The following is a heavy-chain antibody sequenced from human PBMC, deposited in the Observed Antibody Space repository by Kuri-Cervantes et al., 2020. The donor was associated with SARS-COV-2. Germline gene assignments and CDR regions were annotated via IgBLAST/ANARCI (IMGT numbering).Heavy chain of an antibody. CDR3: ARDHSGNNEGYYFDY. CDR2: IIPIFGTA. D-gene: IGHD1-26*01. J-gene: IGHJ4*02. CDR1: GGTFSSYA. Sequence: SVKVSCKASGGTFSSYAISWVRQAPGQGLEWMGGIIPIFGTANYAQKFQGRVTITTDESTSTAYMELSSLRSEDTAVYYCARDHSGNNEGYYFDYWGQGTLVTVSS. V-gene: IGHV1-69*05.